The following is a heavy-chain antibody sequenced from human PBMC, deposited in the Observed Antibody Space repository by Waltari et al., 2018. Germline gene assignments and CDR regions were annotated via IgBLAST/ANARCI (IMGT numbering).Heavy chain of an antibody. CDR1: GFTVSSNY. CDR2: IYSGGST. Sequence: EVQLVESGGGLVQPGGSLSLSCAASGFTVSSNYMSWVRQAPGKGLEWVSVIYSGGSTYYADSVKGRFTISRDNSKNTLYLQMNSLRAEDTAVYYCASIVVVPAALDVWGQGTTVTVSS. D-gene: IGHD2-2*01. J-gene: IGHJ6*02. CDR3: ASIVVVPAALDV. V-gene: IGHV3-66*02.